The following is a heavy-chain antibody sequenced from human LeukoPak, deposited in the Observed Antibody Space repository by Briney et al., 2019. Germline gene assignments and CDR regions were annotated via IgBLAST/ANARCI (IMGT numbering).Heavy chain of an antibody. CDR3: AKFGLAGSGRYHDAFDI. Sequence: GRSLRLSCAASGFTFSSYGMTWVRQAPGKGLEWVSAISGSGGSTYYADSVKGRSTISRGNSKNTLYLQMNSLRAEDTAVYYCAKFGLAGSGRYHDAFDIWGQGTMVTVSS. D-gene: IGHD3-10*01. V-gene: IGHV3-23*01. CDR2: ISGSGGST. J-gene: IGHJ3*02. CDR1: GFTFSSYG.